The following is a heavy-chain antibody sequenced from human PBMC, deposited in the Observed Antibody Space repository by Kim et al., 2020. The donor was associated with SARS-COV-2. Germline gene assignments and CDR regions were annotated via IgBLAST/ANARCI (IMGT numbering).Heavy chain of an antibody. Sequence: GGSLRLSCAASGFTFSSYGMHWVRQAPGKGLEWVAVIWSDGSNENYGDSVKGRFTISRDNSKNTLYLQMNNLRAEDTAVYYCARDGIIGFNDAFDSWGQG. CDR3: ARDGIIGFNDAFDS. J-gene: IGHJ3*02. V-gene: IGHV3-33*01. D-gene: IGHD1-20*01. CDR1: GFTFSSYG. CDR2: IWSDGSNE.